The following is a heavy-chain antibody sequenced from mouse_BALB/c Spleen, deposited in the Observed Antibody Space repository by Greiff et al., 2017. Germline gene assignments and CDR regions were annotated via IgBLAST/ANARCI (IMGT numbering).Heavy chain of an antibody. CDR1: GYTFTSYW. CDR2: INPSNGRT. V-gene: IGHV1S81*02. CDR3: ARYYYGSSSFDY. Sequence: VQLQQPGAELVKPGASVKLSCKASGYTFTSYWMHWVKQRPGQGLEWIGEINPSNGRTNYNEKFKSKATLTVDKSSSTAYMQLSSLTSEDSAVYYGARYYYGSSSFDYWGQGTTLTVSS. D-gene: IGHD1-1*01. J-gene: IGHJ2*01.